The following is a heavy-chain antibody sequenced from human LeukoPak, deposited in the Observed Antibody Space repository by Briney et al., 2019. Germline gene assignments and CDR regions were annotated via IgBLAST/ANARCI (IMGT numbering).Heavy chain of an antibody. V-gene: IGHV3-30-3*01. CDR1: GFTFSSYA. J-gene: IGHJ4*02. CDR2: ISYDGSNK. D-gene: IGHD6-13*01. CDR3: ARVSGSWSRNYFDY. Sequence: PGGSLRLSCAASGFTFSSYAMHWVRQAPGKGLEWVAVISYDGSNKYYADSVKGRFTISRDNSKNTLYLQMNSLRAEDTAVYYCARVSGSWSRNYFDYWGQGTLVTVSS.